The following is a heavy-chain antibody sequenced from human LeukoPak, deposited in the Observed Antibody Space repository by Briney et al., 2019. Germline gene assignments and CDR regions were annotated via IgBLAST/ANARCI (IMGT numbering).Heavy chain of an antibody. CDR1: GFTFSSYG. Sequence: PGRSLRLSCAASGFTFSSYGMHWVRQAPGKGLEWVAVIWYDGSNKYYADSVKGRFTISRDNSKNTLYLQMNSLRAEDTAVYYCARDRDFYYYDSSGPPDCWGQGTLVTVSS. V-gene: IGHV3-33*01. J-gene: IGHJ4*02. D-gene: IGHD3-22*01. CDR3: ARDRDFYYYDSSGPPDC. CDR2: IWYDGSNK.